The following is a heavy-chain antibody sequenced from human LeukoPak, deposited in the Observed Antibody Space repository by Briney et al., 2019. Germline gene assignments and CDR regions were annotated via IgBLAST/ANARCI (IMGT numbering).Heavy chain of an antibody. CDR2: IYYSGST. CDR3: ARLLPPGYYDVLTGVNWFDP. V-gene: IGHV4-39*01. J-gene: IGHJ5*02. Sequence: SETLSLTCTVSGVSIRSSSYYWGWIRQPRGKGLEWIVSIYYSGSTYYNPSLKSRVPISVDTSKNQFSLKLSSVTAADTAVYYCARLLPPGYYDVLTGVNWFDPWGQGTLVTVSS. D-gene: IGHD3-9*01. CDR1: GVSIRSSSYY.